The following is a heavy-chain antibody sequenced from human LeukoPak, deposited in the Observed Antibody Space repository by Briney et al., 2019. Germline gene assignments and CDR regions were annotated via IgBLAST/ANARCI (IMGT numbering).Heavy chain of an antibody. Sequence: GGSLRLSCAVSGITLSNYGMTWVRQAPGKGLEWVAGISDTGGRTNYADSVKGRFTISRDNPKNTLYLQMNSLRPEDTAVYFCAKRGVVIRVILVGFHKEANYFDSWGQGALVTVSS. V-gene: IGHV3-23*01. CDR2: ISDTGGRT. CDR1: GITLSNYG. CDR3: AKRGVVIRVILVGFHKEANYFDS. J-gene: IGHJ4*02. D-gene: IGHD3-22*01.